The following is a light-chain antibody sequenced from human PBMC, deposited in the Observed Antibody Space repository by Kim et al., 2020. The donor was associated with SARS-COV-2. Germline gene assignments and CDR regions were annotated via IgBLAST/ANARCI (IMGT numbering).Light chain of an antibody. V-gene: IGLV1-47*01. CDR3: ATWDASLSGVV. J-gene: IGLJ3*02. CDR2: RNN. CDR1: SSKSGSNS. Sequence: GQTVTIAWSGSSSKSGSNSVYWYQQLPGTAPKLLIYRNNQRRSGIPDRVSGSKSGTSASLAISGLRSEDEADYYCATWDASLSGVVFGGGTQLTVL.